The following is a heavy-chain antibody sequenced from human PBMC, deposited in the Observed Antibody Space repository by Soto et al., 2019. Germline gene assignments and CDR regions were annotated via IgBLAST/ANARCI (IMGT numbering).Heavy chain of an antibody. CDR3: ARWIMVRGVTPNYYCYGMDV. CDR2: INHSGST. D-gene: IGHD3-10*01. Sequence: GGDSRSPISARKRKGLEWIGTINHSGSTNYHPSLKSRVTISVDTSKNQFSLKLSSVTAADTAVYYCARWIMVRGVTPNYYCYGMDVWGQGTTVTVS. CDR1: GGDS. V-gene: IGHV4-34*01. J-gene: IGHJ6*02.